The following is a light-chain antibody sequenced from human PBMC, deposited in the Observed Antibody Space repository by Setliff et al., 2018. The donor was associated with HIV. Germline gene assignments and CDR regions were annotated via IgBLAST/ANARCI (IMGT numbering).Light chain of an antibody. CDR3: LLYLSSGIYV. V-gene: IGLV8-61*01. J-gene: IGLJ1*01. CDR2: STN. Sequence: QTVVTQEPAFSVSPGGTVTLTCGLTSGSVSTSNYPSRYQQTPGQAPRTLIYSTNIRSSGVPDRFSGSIVGNKAALTIAGAQADDESDYFCLLYLSSGIYVFGTGTKVTVL. CDR1: SGSVSTSNY.